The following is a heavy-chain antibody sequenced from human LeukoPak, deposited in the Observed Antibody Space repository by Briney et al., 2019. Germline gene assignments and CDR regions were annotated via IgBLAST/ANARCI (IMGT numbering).Heavy chain of an antibody. CDR2: ISGSGGST. V-gene: IGHV3-23*01. CDR1: EFTFSRSA. J-gene: IGHJ4*02. D-gene: IGHD6-6*01. CDR3: AKDREHSSSSDY. Sequence: GGSLRLSCAASEFTFSRSAMSWVRQAPGKGLEWVAAISGSGGSTYCGDSVKGRFTISRDNSKNTSYLQMNSLRAEDTAVYYCAKDREHSSSSDYWGQGTLVTVSS.